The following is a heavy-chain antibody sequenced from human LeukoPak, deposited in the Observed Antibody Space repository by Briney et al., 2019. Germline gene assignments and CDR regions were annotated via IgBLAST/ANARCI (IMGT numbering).Heavy chain of an antibody. J-gene: IGHJ4*02. D-gene: IGHD6-6*01. CDR2: ISGSGGST. Sequence: GGSLRLSCEASGFTFSSNWMHWVRQAPGKGLEWVSTISGSGGSTYYADSVKGRFTISRDNSRNTLYLQMSSLRAEDTAMYYCARDLGGSSSSDAPEGYWGQGTLVTVSS. V-gene: IGHV3-23*01. CDR3: ARDLGGSSSSDAPEGY. CDR1: GFTFSSNW.